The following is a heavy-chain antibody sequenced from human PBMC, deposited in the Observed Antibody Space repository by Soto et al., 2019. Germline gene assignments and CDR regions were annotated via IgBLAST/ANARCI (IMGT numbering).Heavy chain of an antibody. V-gene: IGHV4-4*02. D-gene: IGHD2-15*01. Sequence: SETLSLTCAVSGDCISSDNWWSWVRQSPGKGLECLAEIHHRGGTNYNPSLTGRVSISLDRHKTQFSLKLRSVTAADTALYYCAGDHRIGGNCYSNMGDWYFDVWGRGTLVT. CDR3: AGDHRIGGNCYSNMGDWYFDV. J-gene: IGHJ2*01. CDR1: GDCISSDNW. CDR2: IHHRGGT.